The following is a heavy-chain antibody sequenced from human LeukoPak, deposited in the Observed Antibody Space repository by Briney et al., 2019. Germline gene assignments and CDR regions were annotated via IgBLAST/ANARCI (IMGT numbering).Heavy chain of an antibody. CDR3: ARLYYGSGSYHFDY. J-gene: IGHJ4*01. D-gene: IGHD3-10*01. Sequence: SQTLSLTCTVSGGPNSSGGYYWSWIRQHPGKGLEWIGYIYYSGSTYYNPSLKSRVTISVDTSKNQFSLKLSSVTAADTAVYYCARLYYGSGSYHFDYWGEGTLVTVYS. CDR1: GGPNSSGGYY. CDR2: IYYSGST. V-gene: IGHV4-31*03.